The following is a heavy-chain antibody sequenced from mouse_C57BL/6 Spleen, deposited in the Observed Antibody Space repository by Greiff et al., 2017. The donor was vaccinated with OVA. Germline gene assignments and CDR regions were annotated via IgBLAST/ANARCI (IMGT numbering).Heavy chain of an antibody. CDR1: GFSLSTAGMG. CDR2: IYWDDDK. V-gene: IGHV8-12*01. J-gene: IGHJ2*01. CDR3: ARRALDGSSFDYFDY. D-gene: IGHD1-1*01. Sequence: QVTLKESGPGILQSSQSLSLTCSFSGFSLSTAGMGVSWIRQHSGKGLEWLAHIYWDDDKRSNPSLKSRPTISKDTSRNQVFLTITSVDTADTATYYCARRALDGSSFDYFDYWGQGTTLTVSS.